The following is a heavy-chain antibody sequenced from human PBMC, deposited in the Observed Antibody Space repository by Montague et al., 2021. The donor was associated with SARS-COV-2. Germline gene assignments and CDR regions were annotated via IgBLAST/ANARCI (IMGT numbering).Heavy chain of an antibody. CDR3: ARLLRSCTNGVCRTYHYYAMDV. Sequence: SETLSLICSVSGGSISGYYWSWLRQPPGKGLEWIGDIYYSGSTKYNPSLKSRVTISVDRSKNQFSLNLNSVTAADTAVYFCARLLRSCTNGVCRTYHYYAMDVWGQGSTVTVSS. CDR2: IYYSGST. J-gene: IGHJ6*02. V-gene: IGHV4-59*01. CDR1: GGSISGYY. D-gene: IGHD2-8*01.